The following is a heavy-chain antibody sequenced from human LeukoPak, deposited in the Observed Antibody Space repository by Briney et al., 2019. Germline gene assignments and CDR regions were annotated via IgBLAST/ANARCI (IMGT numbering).Heavy chain of an antibody. J-gene: IGHJ4*02. D-gene: IGHD5-18*01. V-gene: IGHV3-48*01. Sequence: PGGSLRLSCAASGFTFSSYTMNWVRQAPGKGLEWVSYISSSSSTIYYADSVKGRFTISRDNGKNSLYLQMNSLRAEDTAVYYCARHLSGVTGYTYGRGIDYWGQGTLVTVSS. CDR1: GFTFSSYT. CDR3: ARHLSGVTGYTYGRGIDY. CDR2: ISSSSSTI.